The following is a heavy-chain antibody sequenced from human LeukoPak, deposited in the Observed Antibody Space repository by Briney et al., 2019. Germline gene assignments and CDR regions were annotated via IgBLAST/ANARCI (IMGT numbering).Heavy chain of an antibody. CDR3: ARLRPQDAFDI. V-gene: IGHV5-51*01. CDR2: IYPGDSDV. CDR1: GYNFTNYW. J-gene: IGHJ3*02. Sequence: GESLKISCKGSGYNFTNYWIGWVRQMPGKGLEWMGIIYPGDSDVRYSPSFQGQVTISADKSISTAYLQWSSLKASDTAMYYCARLRPQDAFDIWGQGTMVTVSS.